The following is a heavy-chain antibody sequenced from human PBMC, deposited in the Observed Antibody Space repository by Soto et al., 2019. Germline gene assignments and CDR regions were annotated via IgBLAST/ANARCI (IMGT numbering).Heavy chain of an antibody. CDR1: GYTFTSYD. V-gene: IGHV1-8*01. CDR3: ARATRGRWLQNDAFDI. D-gene: IGHD3-16*01. Sequence: ASVKVSCKASGYTFTSYDINWVRQATGQGLEWMGWMNPNSGNTGYAQKFQGRVTMTRNTSISTAYMELSSLRSEDTAVYYCARATRGRWLQNDAFDIWGQGTMVTVSS. J-gene: IGHJ3*02. CDR2: MNPNSGNT.